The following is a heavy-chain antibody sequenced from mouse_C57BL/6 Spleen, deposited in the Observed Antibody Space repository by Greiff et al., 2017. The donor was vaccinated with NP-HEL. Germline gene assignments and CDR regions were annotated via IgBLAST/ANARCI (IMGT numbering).Heavy chain of an antibody. J-gene: IGHJ2*01. V-gene: IGHV1-52*01. CDR2: IDPSDSET. D-gene: IGHD2-2*01. Sequence: QVQLQQPGAELVRPGSSVKLSCKASGYTFTSYWMHWVKQRPIQGLEWIGNIDPSDSETHYNQKFKDKATLTVDKSSSTAYMQFSSLTSEDSAIYYCARTLGYDGGAFDYWGQGTTLTVSS. CDR3: ARTLGYDGGAFDY. CDR1: GYTFTSYW.